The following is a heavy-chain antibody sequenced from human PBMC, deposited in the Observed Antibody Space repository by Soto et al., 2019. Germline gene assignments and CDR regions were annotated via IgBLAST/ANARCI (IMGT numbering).Heavy chain of an antibody. D-gene: IGHD4-17*01. Sequence: GGSLRLSCTASGFTFSNYWMHWVRQVPGKGLVWVSRINSDGSNTIYADSVKGRFTISRDNAKNTLYLQMNSLRAEDTAVYYCARAVTRFYGMDVWGQGTTVTVSS. CDR1: GFTFSNYW. CDR3: ARAVTRFYGMDV. CDR2: INSDGSNT. J-gene: IGHJ6*02. V-gene: IGHV3-74*01.